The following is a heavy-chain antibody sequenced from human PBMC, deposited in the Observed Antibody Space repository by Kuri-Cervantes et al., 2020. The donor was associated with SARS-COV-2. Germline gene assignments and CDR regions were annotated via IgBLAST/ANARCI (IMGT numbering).Heavy chain of an antibody. CDR2: ISGSSSLV. Sequence: GGSLRLSCAASGFTFSRSTLNWVRQAPGKGLEWLSSISGSSSLVYYADSVKGRFTISRDNAMSSLYLQMNSLRAEDTAVYYCVRGDSRDYWGQGTLVTVSS. V-gene: IGHV3-21*01. D-gene: IGHD2-15*01. CDR3: VRGDSRDY. CDR1: GFTFSRST. J-gene: IGHJ4*02.